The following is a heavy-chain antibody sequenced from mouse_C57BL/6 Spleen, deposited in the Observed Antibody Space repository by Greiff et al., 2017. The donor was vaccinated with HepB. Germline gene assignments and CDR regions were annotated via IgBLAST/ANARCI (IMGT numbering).Heavy chain of an antibody. CDR3: ARRSIAMDY. Sequence: VQLQQPGAELVKPGASVKLSCKASGYTFTSYWMQWVKQRPGQGLEWIGAIDPSDSYTNYNQKFKGKATLTVDTSSSTAYMQLSSLTSEDAAVYYCARRSIAMDYWGQGTSVTVSS. J-gene: IGHJ4*01. V-gene: IGHV1-50*01. D-gene: IGHD2-10*02. CDR1: GYTFTSYW. CDR2: IDPSDSYT.